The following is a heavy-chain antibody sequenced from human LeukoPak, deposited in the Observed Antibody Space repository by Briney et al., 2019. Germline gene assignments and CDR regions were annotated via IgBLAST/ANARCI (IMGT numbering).Heavy chain of an antibody. V-gene: IGHV5-51*01. CDR1: EYSFTRYW. Sequence: GESLKISCEASEYSFTRYWIGWVRQMPGKGLECMGIIYPGDSDIAYSPSFQGQVTISADKSISTTYLQWSSLKASDTAIYYCARLRPFRGVTYYFDYWGQGTLVTVSS. J-gene: IGHJ4*02. D-gene: IGHD3-10*01. CDR2: IYPGDSDI. CDR3: ARLRPFRGVTYYFDY.